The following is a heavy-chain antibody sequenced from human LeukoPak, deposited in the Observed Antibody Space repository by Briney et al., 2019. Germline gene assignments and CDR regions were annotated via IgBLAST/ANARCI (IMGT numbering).Heavy chain of an antibody. CDR3: ARAVDFWSGYYFDY. Sequence: SETLSLTCTVSGDSFSSVTDYRAWIRQPPGKGLEWIASGDYSGGIYYNPSLESRVAISADMSKNQFSLKLSSATAADTAVYYCARAVDFWSGYYFDYWGQGTLVTVSS. D-gene: IGHD3-3*01. CDR1: GDSFSSVTDY. V-gene: IGHV4-39*07. CDR2: GDYSGGI. J-gene: IGHJ4*02.